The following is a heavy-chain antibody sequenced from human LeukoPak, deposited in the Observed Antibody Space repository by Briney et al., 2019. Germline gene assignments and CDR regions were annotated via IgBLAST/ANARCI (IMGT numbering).Heavy chain of an antibody. CDR1: GGSISSYY. Sequence: PSETLSLTCTVSGGSISSYYWSWIRQPPGKGLEWIGYIYYSGSTYYNPSLKSRVTISVDTSKNQFSLKLSSVTAADTAVYYCAGSVTTPHAFDIWGQGTMVTVSS. CDR2: IYYSGST. CDR3: AGSVTTPHAFDI. D-gene: IGHD4-17*01. J-gene: IGHJ3*02. V-gene: IGHV4-59*06.